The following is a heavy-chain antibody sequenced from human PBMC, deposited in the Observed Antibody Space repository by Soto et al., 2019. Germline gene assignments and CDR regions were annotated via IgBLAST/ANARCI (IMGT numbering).Heavy chain of an antibody. V-gene: IGHV3-48*02. CDR2: ISTSSSTI. Sequence: WGALLVSCAASVFTFSIYSMNWVGQAPGKGPASPSYISTSSSTIYYADPVKGRFTISRDNAKNSLYLQMNSLRDEDTAVYYCARDPYDFWSGYFGPYYYGMDVWGQGTTVTVSS. D-gene: IGHD3-3*01. CDR3: ARDPYDFWSGYFGPYYYGMDV. CDR1: VFTFSIYS. J-gene: IGHJ6*01.